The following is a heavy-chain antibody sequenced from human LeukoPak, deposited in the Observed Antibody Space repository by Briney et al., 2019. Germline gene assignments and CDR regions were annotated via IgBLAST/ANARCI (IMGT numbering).Heavy chain of an antibody. V-gene: IGHV3-48*01. Sequence: GGSLRLSCAASGFTFSRYSMNWVRQAPGKGLEWVSYISSSRSTIYYADSVKGRFTISRDNSKNTLYLQMNSLRAEDTAVYYCAKDESPDYWGQGTLVTVSS. CDR3: AKDESPDY. J-gene: IGHJ4*02. CDR2: ISSSRSTI. CDR1: GFTFSRYS.